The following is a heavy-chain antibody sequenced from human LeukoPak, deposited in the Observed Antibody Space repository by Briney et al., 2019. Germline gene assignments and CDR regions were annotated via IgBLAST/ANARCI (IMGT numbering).Heavy chain of an antibody. CDR2: INHSGST. CDR1: GGSFSGYY. J-gene: IGHJ4*02. Sequence: SETLSLTCAVYGGSFSGYYWSWIRQPPGKGLEWIGEINHSGSTNYNPSPKSRVTISVDTSKNQFSLKLSSVTAADTAVYYCATDGAPPGIAAAGTPLDYWGQGTLVTVSS. CDR3: ATDGAPPGIAAAGTPLDY. V-gene: IGHV4-34*01. D-gene: IGHD6-13*01.